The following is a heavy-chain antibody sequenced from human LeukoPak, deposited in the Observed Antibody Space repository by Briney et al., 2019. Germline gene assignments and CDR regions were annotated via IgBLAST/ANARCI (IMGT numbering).Heavy chain of an antibody. Sequence: HAGGSLRLSCAASGFTFSSYAMHWVRQAPGKGLEYVSAISSNGGSTYYANSVKGRFTISRDNSKNTLYLQMGSLRAEDMAVYYCARYTQVFDYWGQGTLVTVSS. CDR2: ISSNGGST. CDR1: GFTFSSYA. V-gene: IGHV3-64*01. J-gene: IGHJ4*02. CDR3: ARYTQVFDY.